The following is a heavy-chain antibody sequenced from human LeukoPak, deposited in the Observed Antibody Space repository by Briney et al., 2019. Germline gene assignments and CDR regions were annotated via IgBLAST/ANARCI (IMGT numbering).Heavy chain of an antibody. CDR2: MNPDSGNT. CDR3: ARGSHRGYCTTSDCYTVDY. CDR1: RYTFSSYD. V-gene: IGHV1-8*01. J-gene: IGHJ4*02. D-gene: IGHD2-8*01. Sequence: ASVKVSCKAARYTFSSYDINWVRQAPGQGLEGMGWMNPDSGNTGYAQKFQGRVTMTRNTSISTAYMELGGLSSDDTAVYFCARGSHRGYCTTSDCYTVDYWGQGTLVSVSS.